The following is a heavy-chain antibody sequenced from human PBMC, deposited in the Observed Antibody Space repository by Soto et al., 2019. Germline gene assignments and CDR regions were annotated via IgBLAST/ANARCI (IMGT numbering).Heavy chain of an antibody. CDR2: IHRTGST. V-gene: IGHV4-4*02. CDR1: GGSVGSDNW. D-gene: IGHD6-25*01. CDR3: AQSGPYSLAD. J-gene: IGHJ6*02. Sequence: QVQLRESGPGLMKPSETLYLTCAVSGGSVGSDNWWNWVRQTPGKGLEWIGEIHRTGSTNYNPSLKSRVTISVDKSKNQFSLSLNSVTAADTAFYFCAQSGPYSLADWGQGTTVTVSS.